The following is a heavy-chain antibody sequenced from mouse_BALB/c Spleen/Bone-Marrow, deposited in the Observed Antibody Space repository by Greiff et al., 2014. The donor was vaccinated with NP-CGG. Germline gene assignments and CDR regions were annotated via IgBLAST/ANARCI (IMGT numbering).Heavy chain of an antibody. Sequence: EVKLMEPGAELVKPGASVKLSCTASGFNIKDTYMHWVKQRPEQGLEWIGRIDPANGNTKYDPKFQGKATITADTSSNTAYLQLSSLTSEDTAVYYCARWEYYAMDYWGQGTSVTVSS. CDR3: ARWEYYAMDY. D-gene: IGHD4-1*01. J-gene: IGHJ4*01. V-gene: IGHV14-3*02. CDR1: GFNIKDTY. CDR2: IDPANGNT.